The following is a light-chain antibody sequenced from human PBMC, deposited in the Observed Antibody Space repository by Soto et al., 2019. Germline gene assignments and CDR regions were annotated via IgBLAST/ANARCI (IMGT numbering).Light chain of an antibody. CDR2: EVS. V-gene: IGLV2-14*01. CDR3: SSYTSTATRV. CDR1: SSDVGSYNY. J-gene: IGLJ3*02. Sequence: QSALTQPASVSGSPGQSITISCTGTSSDVGSYNYVSWYQQHPGKAPKLMIYEVSNRPSGVSDRFSGSKPGNTASLTISGLQAEDEADYYCSSYTSTATRVFGGGTKLTVL.